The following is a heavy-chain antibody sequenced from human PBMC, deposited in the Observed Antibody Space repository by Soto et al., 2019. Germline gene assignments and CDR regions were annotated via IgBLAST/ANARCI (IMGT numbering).Heavy chain of an antibody. V-gene: IGHV6-1*01. CDR1: GDSVSSASSA. CDR2: TYYRSRWYH. Sequence: PSQTLSLTCAISGDSVSSASSAWSWIRQSPTRGLEWLGRTYYRSRWYHQYAPSVGSRITISPDTSKNQFSLHMDSMTPEDTAVYYCARWAHERNNLDMWGHGTMVTVSS. CDR3: ARWAHERNNLDM. J-gene: IGHJ3*02.